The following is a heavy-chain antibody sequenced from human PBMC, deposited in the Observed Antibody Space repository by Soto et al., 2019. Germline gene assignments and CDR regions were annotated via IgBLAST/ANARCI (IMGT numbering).Heavy chain of an antibody. D-gene: IGHD1-1*01. CDR2: IYYSGST. J-gene: IGHJ6*02. V-gene: IGHV4-61*08. Sequence: SETLSLTCTVSGGSISSGGYYWSWIRQHPGKGLEWIGYIYYSGSTNYNPSLKSRVTISVYTSKNLFSLKLCSVTAVDTAVYYCARSVERPDYYYYYGMDVWGQGTTVTVSS. CDR3: ARSVERPDYYYYYGMDV. CDR1: GGSISSGGYY.